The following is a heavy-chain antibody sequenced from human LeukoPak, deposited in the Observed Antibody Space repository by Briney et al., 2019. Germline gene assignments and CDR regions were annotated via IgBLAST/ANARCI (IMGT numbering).Heavy chain of an antibody. D-gene: IGHD6-25*01. CDR3: ARENGYDAFDI. CDR1: GFTFDDYG. V-gene: IGHV3-20*01. CDR2: INWNGGST. J-gene: IGHJ3*02. Sequence: GGSLRLSCAASGFTFDDYGMSWVRQAPGKGLGWVSGINWNGGSTGYADSVKGRFTISRDNAKNSLYLQMNSLRAEGTASYHCARENGYDAFDIWGQGTMVTVSS.